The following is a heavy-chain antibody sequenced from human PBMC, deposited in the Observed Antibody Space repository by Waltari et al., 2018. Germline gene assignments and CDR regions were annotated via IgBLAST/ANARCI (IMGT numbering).Heavy chain of an antibody. D-gene: IGHD6-13*01. CDR1: GGSISSGSYY. Sequence: QVQLQESGPGLVKPSQTLSLTCTVSGGSISSGSYYWSWIRQPAGKGLEWIGRIYTRGSTTYNPSTERRGTISVDSSKNHFSLKLSSVTAAETAVYYCARVSRIAAAGDYYYYYMDVWGKGTTVTVSS. CDR2: IYTRGST. J-gene: IGHJ6*03. V-gene: IGHV4-61*02. CDR3: ARVSRIAAAGDYYYYYMDV.